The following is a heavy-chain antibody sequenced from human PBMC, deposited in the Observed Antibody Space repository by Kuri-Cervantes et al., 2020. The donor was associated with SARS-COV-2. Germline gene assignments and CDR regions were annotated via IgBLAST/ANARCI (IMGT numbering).Heavy chain of an antibody. CDR1: GYTFTSYY. CDR2: INPSGGST. V-gene: IGHV1-46*01. J-gene: IGHJ4*02. CDR3: ARDEDSSGSDY. Sequence: AAVKVSCKASGYTFTSYYMHWWRQAPGQGLEWMGIINPSGGSTSYAQKFQGSVTMTRDTSTSTVYMELSSLRSEDTAVYYCARDEDSSGSDYWGQGTLVTVSS. D-gene: IGHD6-19*01.